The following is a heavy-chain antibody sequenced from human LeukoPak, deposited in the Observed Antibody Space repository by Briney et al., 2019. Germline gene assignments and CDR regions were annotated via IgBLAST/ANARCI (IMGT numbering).Heavy chain of an antibody. CDR3: AREVMDNLRFDY. CDR1: GYTFTSYY. D-gene: IGHD1-14*01. J-gene: IGHJ4*02. V-gene: IGHV1-46*01. CDR2: INPSGGDT. Sequence: ASVKVSCKASGYTFTSYYMHWVRQAPGQGLEWMGIINPSGGDTSYAQKFQGRLAMTRDTSTNTVYMELTSLRSEDTAVYYCAREVMDNLRFDYWGQGTLVTVSS.